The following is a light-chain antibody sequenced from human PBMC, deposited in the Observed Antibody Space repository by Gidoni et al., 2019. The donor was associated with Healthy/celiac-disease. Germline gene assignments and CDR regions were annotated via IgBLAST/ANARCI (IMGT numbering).Light chain of an antibody. CDR2: DVS. Sequence: QSALTQPASVSGSPGQSITISCTGTSSDVGGYNSVSWYKQHPGKAPKLMIYDVSNRPSGISNRFSGSKSGNTASLTISGLQAEDEADYYCSSYTRSSTLVFGTGTKVTVL. CDR3: SSYTRSSTLV. J-gene: IGLJ1*01. CDR1: SSDVGGYNS. V-gene: IGLV2-14*01.